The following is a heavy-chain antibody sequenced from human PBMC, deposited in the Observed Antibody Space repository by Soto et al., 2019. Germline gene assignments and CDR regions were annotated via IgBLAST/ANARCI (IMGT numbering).Heavy chain of an antibody. D-gene: IGHD6-19*01. V-gene: IGHV1-18*01. CDR1: GYTFTSYG. CDR3: AGHSSGWFEDWFDP. Sequence: ASVKVSCKASGYTFTSYGISWVLQAPGQGLEWMGWISAYNGNTNYAQKLQGRVTMTTDTSTSTAYMELRSLRSDDTAVYYCAGHSSGWFEDWFDPWGQGTLVTVSS. J-gene: IGHJ5*02. CDR2: ISAYNGNT.